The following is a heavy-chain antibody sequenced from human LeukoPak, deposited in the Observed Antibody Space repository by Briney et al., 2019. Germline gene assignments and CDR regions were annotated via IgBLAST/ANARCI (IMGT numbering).Heavy chain of an antibody. Sequence: GASVKVSCKASGYTFTGYYMHWLRQAPGQGLEWMGWIIPIFGTANYAQKFQGRVTITADKSTSTAYMELSSLRSEDTAVYYCARASVLRYFDWLLAGYYYMDVWGKGTTVTISS. D-gene: IGHD3-9*01. V-gene: IGHV1-69*06. CDR3: ARASVLRYFDWLLAGYYYMDV. J-gene: IGHJ6*03. CDR2: IIPIFGTA. CDR1: GYTFTGYY.